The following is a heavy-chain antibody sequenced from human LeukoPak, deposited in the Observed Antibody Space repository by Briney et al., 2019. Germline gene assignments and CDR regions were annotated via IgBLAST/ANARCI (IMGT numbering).Heavy chain of an antibody. CDR3: ARSYPTYYDILTGTTPDY. V-gene: IGHV3-30-3*01. J-gene: IGHJ4*02. CDR1: GFTFSSYA. Sequence: GGSLRLSCAASGFTFSSYAMHWVRQAPGKGLEWVAVISYDGSNKYYADSVKGRFTISRDNSKNTLYLQMNSLRAEDTAVYYCARSYPTYYDILTGTTPDYWGQGTLVTVSS. D-gene: IGHD3-9*01. CDR2: ISYDGSNK.